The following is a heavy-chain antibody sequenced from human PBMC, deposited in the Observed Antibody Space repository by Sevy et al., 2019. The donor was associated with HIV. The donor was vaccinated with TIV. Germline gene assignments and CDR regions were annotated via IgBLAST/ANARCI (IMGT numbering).Heavy chain of an antibody. CDR2: ISSSSSTV. CDR3: ARDLAVAGPIPPPIRPLDF. Sequence: GESLKISCAASGFTFSSYSMNWVRQAPGKGLEWVSYISSSSSTVYYTDSVKGRFTISRDNAKNSLYLQMNSLRDEDTAVYYCARDLAVAGPIPPPIRPLDFRGQGTLVTVSS. CDR1: GFTFSSYS. V-gene: IGHV3-48*02. D-gene: IGHD6-19*01. J-gene: IGHJ4*02.